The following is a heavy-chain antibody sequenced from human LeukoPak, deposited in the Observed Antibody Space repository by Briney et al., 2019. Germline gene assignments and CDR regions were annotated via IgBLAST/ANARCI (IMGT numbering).Heavy chain of an antibody. CDR2: ISAYNGNT. CDR1: GYTFTSYG. D-gene: IGHD2-15*01. CDR3: ARDDLVVVVAATLDY. J-gene: IGHJ4*02. Sequence: ASVKVSCKASGYTFTSYGISWVRQAPGQGLEWMGWISAYNGNTNYAQKLQGRVTMTTDTSTSTAYMELRSLRSDDTAVYYCARDDLVVVVAATLDYWGQGTLVTVSS. V-gene: IGHV1-18*04.